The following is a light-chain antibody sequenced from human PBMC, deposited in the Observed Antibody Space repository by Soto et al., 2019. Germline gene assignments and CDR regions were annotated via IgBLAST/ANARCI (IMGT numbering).Light chain of an antibody. Sequence: DIQMTQSPSTLSASVGDRVTITCRASQSIGSWCAWYQQKPGKAPKLLIYDASSLESGVPSRFSGSGSGTEFTLTISSLQPDDFATYYCQQYNSYSSITFGQGTLLEIK. CDR2: DAS. CDR1: QSIGSW. CDR3: QQYNSYSSIT. J-gene: IGKJ5*01. V-gene: IGKV1-5*01.